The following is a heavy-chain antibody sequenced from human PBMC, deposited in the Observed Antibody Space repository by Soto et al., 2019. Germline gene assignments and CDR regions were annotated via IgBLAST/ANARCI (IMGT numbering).Heavy chain of an antibody. CDR1: GYNFIHYG. Sequence: QAQLVQSGAEVKKPGASVKVSCKFSGYNFIHYGMTWVRQAPGQGLEWMGWISGSNGDTKYAQRFQARLTLTTDTSTNTAYMELRSLRLDDTAVYYCARDSKWLIINGNWFDSWGQGTLVTVAS. V-gene: IGHV1-18*04. CDR2: ISGSNGDT. D-gene: IGHD5-12*01. J-gene: IGHJ5*01. CDR3: ARDSKWLIINGNWFDS.